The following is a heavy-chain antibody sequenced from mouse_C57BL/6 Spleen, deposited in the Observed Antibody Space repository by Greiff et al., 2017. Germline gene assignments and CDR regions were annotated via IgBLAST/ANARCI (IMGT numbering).Heavy chain of an antibody. CDR1: GFTFSDYG. Sequence: EVKVVESGGGLVKPGGSLKLSCAASGFTFSDYGMHWVRQAPEKGLEWVAYISSGSSTIYYADTVKGRFTISRDNAKNTLFLQMTSLRSEDTAMYYCARNFITTVVATDYWGQGTTLTVSS. CDR3: ARNFITTVVATDY. V-gene: IGHV5-17*01. J-gene: IGHJ2*01. CDR2: ISSGSSTI. D-gene: IGHD1-1*01.